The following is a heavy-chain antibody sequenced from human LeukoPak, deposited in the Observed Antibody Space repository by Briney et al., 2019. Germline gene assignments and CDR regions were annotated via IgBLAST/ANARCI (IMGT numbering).Heavy chain of an antibody. Sequence: SETLSLTCAVSGYSISSGYYWGWIRQPPGKGLEWIGSIYHSGSTYYSPSLKSRVTISVDTSKNQFSLKLSSVTAADTAVYYCASSDGSGMGHARPFDIWGQGTMVTVSS. V-gene: IGHV4-38-2*01. J-gene: IGHJ3*02. D-gene: IGHD3-10*01. CDR3: ASSDGSGMGHARPFDI. CDR2: IYHSGST. CDR1: GYSISSGYY.